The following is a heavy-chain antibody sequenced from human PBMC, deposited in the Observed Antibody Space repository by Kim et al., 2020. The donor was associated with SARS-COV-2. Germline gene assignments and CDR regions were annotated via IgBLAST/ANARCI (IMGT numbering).Heavy chain of an antibody. CDR2: ISGSGGST. J-gene: IGHJ6*02. CDR3: AKGALLSSIVGAYSVYYYYGMDV. D-gene: IGHD1-26*01. V-gene: IGHV3-23*01. Sequence: GGSLRLSCAASGFTFSSYAMSWVRQAPGKGLEWVSAISGSGGSTYYADSVKGRFTISRDNSKNTLYLQMNSLRAEDTAVYYCAKGALLSSIVGAYSVYYYYGMDVWGQGTTVTVSS. CDR1: GFTFSSYA.